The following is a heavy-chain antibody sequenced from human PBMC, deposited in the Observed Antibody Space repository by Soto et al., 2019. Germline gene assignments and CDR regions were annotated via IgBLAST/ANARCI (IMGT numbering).Heavy chain of an antibody. CDR1: GGSISSGGYY. Sequence: SETLSLTCTVSGGSISSGGYYWSWIRQHPGKGLEWIGYIYYSGSTYYNPSLKSRVTISVDTSKNQFSLKLSSVTAADTAVYYFARENHKNAFDIWGQGTMVTVSS. V-gene: IGHV4-31*03. J-gene: IGHJ3*02. CDR3: ARENHKNAFDI. CDR2: IYYSGST.